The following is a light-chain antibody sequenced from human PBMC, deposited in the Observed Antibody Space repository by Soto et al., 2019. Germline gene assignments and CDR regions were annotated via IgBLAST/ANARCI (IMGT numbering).Light chain of an antibody. Sequence: QSALTQPASMSGSPGQSITISCTGTSSDVGGYNYVSWYQQHPGKAPKLMISEVSNRPSGVSNRFSGSKSGNTASLTISGLQAEDAADYYCSSYTSSSTPVFGTGTKVTVL. J-gene: IGLJ1*01. CDR1: SSDVGGYNY. CDR2: EVS. CDR3: SSYTSSSTPV. V-gene: IGLV2-14*01.